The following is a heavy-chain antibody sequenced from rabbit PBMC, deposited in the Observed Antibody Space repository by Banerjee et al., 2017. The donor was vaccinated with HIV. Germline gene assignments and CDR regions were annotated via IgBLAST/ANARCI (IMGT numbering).Heavy chain of an antibody. D-gene: IGHD6-1*01. CDR2: IDAGSSGGT. Sequence: QSLEESGGDLVKPGASLTLTCTASGFSFSSSYYMCWVRQAPGKGLEWIACIDAGSSGGTYYASWAKGRFTISKTSSTTVTLKMTSLTAADTATYFCARGGPSGYGGYGYVTEGYRLWGQGTLVTVS. V-gene: IGHV1S40*01. CDR1: GFSFSSSYY. CDR3: ARGGPSGYGGYGYVTEGYRL. J-gene: IGHJ6*01.